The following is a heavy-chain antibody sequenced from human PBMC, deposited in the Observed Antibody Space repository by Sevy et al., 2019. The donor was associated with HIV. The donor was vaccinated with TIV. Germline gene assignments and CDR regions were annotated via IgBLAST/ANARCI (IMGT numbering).Heavy chain of an antibody. D-gene: IGHD6-13*01. Sequence: SETLSLTCTVSGGSISSGDYYWSWIRQPPGKGLEGIGYIYYSGSTYYNPSLKSRVTISVDTSKNQFSLKLSSVTAADTAVYYCARDTEAAGTGTFDYWGQGTLVTVSS. CDR1: GGSISSGDYY. V-gene: IGHV4-30-4*01. CDR3: ARDTEAAGTGTFDY. J-gene: IGHJ4*02. CDR2: IYYSGST.